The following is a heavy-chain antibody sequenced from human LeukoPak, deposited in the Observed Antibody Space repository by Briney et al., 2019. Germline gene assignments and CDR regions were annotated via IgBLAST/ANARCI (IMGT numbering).Heavy chain of an antibody. J-gene: IGHJ1*01. Sequence: ASVKVSCKASGYTFTSYGISWVRQAPGQGLEWMGWISAYNGNTNYAQKLQGRVTMTTDTSTSTAYMELRSLRSDDTAVYYCARGSDYYGSGSYYPAEYFQRWGQGTLVTVSS. V-gene: IGHV1-18*01. CDR2: ISAYNGNT. D-gene: IGHD3-10*01. CDR3: ARGSDYYGSGSYYPAEYFQR. CDR1: GYTFTSYG.